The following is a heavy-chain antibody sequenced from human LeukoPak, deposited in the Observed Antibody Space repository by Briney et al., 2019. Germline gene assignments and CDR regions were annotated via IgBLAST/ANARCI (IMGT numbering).Heavy chain of an antibody. CDR3: ARPPSRGATYYYYMDV. Sequence: GGSLRLSCAASGFTFSDYYMSWIRQAPGKGLEWVSSISGGSNFVYYADSVKGRFTLSRDNAKNSLYLQMNGLRVEVTAVYYCARPPSRGATYYYYMDVWGKGTTVTVSS. V-gene: IGHV3-11*04. CDR1: GFTFSDYY. J-gene: IGHJ6*03. CDR2: ISGGSNFV.